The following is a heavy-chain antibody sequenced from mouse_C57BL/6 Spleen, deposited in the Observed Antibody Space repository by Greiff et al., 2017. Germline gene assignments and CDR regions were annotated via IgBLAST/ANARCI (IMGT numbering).Heavy chain of an antibody. J-gene: IGHJ4*01. CDR2: IYPGDGDT. CDR3: ARKNPYAMDD. V-gene: IGHV1-80*01. CDR1: GYAFSSYW. Sequence: VQLQQSGAELVKPGASVKISCKASGYAFSSYWMNWVKQRPGKGLEWIGQIYPGDGDTNNNGKFKGKATRTADKSSSTAYMQLSSLTSEDSAVYFCARKNPYAMDDWGQGTSVTVSS.